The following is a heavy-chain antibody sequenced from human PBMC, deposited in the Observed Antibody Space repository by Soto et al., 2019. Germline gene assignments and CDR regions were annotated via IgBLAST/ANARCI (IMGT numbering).Heavy chain of an antibody. D-gene: IGHD3-22*01. CDR3: ANSHYSDSSGDFDDY. J-gene: IGHJ4*02. V-gene: IGHV3-23*01. CDR1: AFTFNNYA. Sequence: EVQLLESGGGLVQPGGSLSLSCAASAFTFNNYAMSWVRQAPGKGLEWVSGIGGSGRTTYYAASVKGRFTISRDKSNKTLFLQMNSLRGEDTAVYYCANSHYSDSSGDFDDYWDQETLVTVSS. CDR2: IGGSGRTT.